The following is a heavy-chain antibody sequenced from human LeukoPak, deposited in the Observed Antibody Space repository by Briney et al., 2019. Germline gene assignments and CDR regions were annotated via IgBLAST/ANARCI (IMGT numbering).Heavy chain of an antibody. V-gene: IGHV4-39*01. D-gene: IGHD3-22*01. CDR3: ASSPSGYWWNFDC. Sequence: SETLSLTCTVSGGSISSNNYYWGWIPQPPGKGVEWIGSIYYSGSTYNNPSLKSRVTISVDTTKNQFSLKLTSVTAADTAVYYCASSPSGYWWNFDCWGQGTLVTVSS. CDR2: IYYSGST. J-gene: IGHJ4*02. CDR1: GGSISSNNYY.